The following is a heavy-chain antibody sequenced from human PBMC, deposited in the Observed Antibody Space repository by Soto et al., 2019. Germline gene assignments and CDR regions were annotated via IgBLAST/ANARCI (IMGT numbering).Heavy chain of an antibody. CDR2: ITPFNGNT. Sequence: ASVKVSCKASGYTFTYRYLHWVRQAPGQALEWMGWITPFNGNTNYAQKFQGRVTMTRNTSISTAYMELSSLRSEDTAVYYCARYQTAADDFDYWGQGTLVTVFS. CDR1: GYTFTYRY. D-gene: IGHD6-13*01. V-gene: IGHV1-45*02. J-gene: IGHJ4*02. CDR3: ARYQTAADDFDY.